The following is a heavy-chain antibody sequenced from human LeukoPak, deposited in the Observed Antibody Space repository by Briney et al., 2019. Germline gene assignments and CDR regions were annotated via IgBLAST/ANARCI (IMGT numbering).Heavy chain of an antibody. CDR2: INHSGST. CDR3: ARGRVYYDFWSGYSRGWFDP. D-gene: IGHD3-3*01. V-gene: IGHV4-34*01. J-gene: IGHJ5*02. Sequence: TSETLSLTCAVYGGSFSGYYWSWLRQPPGKGLEWIGEINHSGSTNYNPSLKSRVTISVDTSKNQFSLKLSSVTAADTAVYYCARGRVYYDFWSGYSRGWFDPWGQGTLVTVSS. CDR1: GGSFSGYY.